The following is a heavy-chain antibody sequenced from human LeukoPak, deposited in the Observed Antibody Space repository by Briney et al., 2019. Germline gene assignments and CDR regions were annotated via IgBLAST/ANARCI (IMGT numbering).Heavy chain of an antibody. CDR1: GFTFSSYG. CDR3: AKDPHDIVVVPAVDDIQYYYYYMDV. D-gene: IGHD2-2*01. Sequence: GGPLRLSCAASGFTFSSYGMHWVRQAPGKGLEWVAFIRYDGSNKYYADSVKGRFTISRDNSKNTLYLQMNSLRAEDTAVYYCAKDPHDIVVVPAVDDIQYYYYYMDVWGKGTTVTVSS. CDR2: IRYDGSNK. V-gene: IGHV3-30*02. J-gene: IGHJ6*03.